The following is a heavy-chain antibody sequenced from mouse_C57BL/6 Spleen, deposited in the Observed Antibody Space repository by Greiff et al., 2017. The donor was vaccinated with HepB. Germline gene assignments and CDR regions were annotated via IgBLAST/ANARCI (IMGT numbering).Heavy chain of an antibody. CDR1: GFSFNTYA. CDR2: IRSKSNNYAT. Sequence: EVQLVESGGGLVQPKGSLKLSCAASGFSFNTYAMNWVRQAPGKGLEWVARIRSKSNNYATYYADSVKDRFTISRDDSESMLYLQMNNLKTEDTAMYYCVRHHYYYGSSYYYFDYWGQGTTLTVSS. CDR3: VRHHYYYGSSYYYFDY. D-gene: IGHD1-1*01. V-gene: IGHV10-1*01. J-gene: IGHJ2*01.